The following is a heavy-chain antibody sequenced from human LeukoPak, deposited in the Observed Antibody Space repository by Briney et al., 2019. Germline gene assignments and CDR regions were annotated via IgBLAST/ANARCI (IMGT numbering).Heavy chain of an antibody. CDR1: GGTFSSYA. Sequence: GASVKVSCKASGGTFSSYAVSWVRQAPGQGLEWMGGIIPIFGTANYAQKFQGRVTITTDESTSTAYMELSSLRSEDTAVYYCASHSGYWFDPWGQGTLVTVSS. V-gene: IGHV1-69*05. J-gene: IGHJ5*02. CDR3: ASHSGYWFDP. CDR2: IIPIFGTA.